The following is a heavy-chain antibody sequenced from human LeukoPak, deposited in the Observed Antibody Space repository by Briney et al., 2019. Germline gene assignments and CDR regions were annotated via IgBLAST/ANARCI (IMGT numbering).Heavy chain of an antibody. CDR1: GGSISSGGYS. Sequence: SETLSLTCAVSGGSISSGGYSWSWIRQPPGKGLEWIGYIYHSGSTYYNPSLKSRVTISVDRSKNQFSLKLSSVTAADTAVYYCAAAKLSIDYWGQGTLVTVPS. CDR2: IYHSGST. V-gene: IGHV4-30-2*01. D-gene: IGHD6-25*01. J-gene: IGHJ4*02. CDR3: AAAKLSIDY.